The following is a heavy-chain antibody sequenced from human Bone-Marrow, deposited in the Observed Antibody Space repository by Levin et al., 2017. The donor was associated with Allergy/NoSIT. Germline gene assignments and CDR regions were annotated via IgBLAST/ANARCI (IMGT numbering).Heavy chain of an antibody. CDR3: AMGEYYFDY. D-gene: IGHD3-16*01. V-gene: IGHV4-59*01. J-gene: IGHJ4*02. CDR1: GGSISSYY. CDR2: IYYSGST. Sequence: SETLSLTCTVSGGSISSYYWSWIRQPPGKGLEWIGYIYYSGSTNYNPSLKSRVTISVDTSKNQFSLKLSSVTAADTAVYYCAMGEYYFDYWGQGTLVTVSS.